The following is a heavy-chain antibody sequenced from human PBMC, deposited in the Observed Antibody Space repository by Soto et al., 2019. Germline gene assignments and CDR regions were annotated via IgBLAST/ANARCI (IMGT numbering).Heavy chain of an antibody. Sequence: PGGSLRLSCAASGFTFDDYVMNWARQAPGKGLEWVSSISWDSSSINYADSVKGRFTISRDNAKNSLYLQMNSLRIEDTALYYCAKFKSPYGEGKCTWFFNYWGQGTLVTVSS. CDR2: ISWDSSSI. CDR3: AKFKSPYGEGKCTWFFNY. CDR1: GFTFDDYV. J-gene: IGHJ4*02. V-gene: IGHV3-9*01. D-gene: IGHD2-8*01.